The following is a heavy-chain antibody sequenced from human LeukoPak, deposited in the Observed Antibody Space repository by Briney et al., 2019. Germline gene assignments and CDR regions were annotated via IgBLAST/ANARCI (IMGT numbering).Heavy chain of an antibody. Sequence: SETLSLTCTVSGGSISSYYWSWIRQPPGKGLEYIGYIYYSGRTDYNPSLKSRVTISVDTSKNQFSLKLSSVTAADTAVYYCATWAGLLQRDAFDIWGQGTMVTVSS. CDR2: IYYSGRT. D-gene: IGHD2-15*01. CDR3: ATWAGLLQRDAFDI. CDR1: GGSISSYY. J-gene: IGHJ3*02. V-gene: IGHV4-59*01.